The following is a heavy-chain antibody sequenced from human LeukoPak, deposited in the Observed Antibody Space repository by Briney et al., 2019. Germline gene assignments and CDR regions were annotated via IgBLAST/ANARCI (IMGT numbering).Heavy chain of an antibody. CDR2: INPSGGST. V-gene: IGHV1-46*01. J-gene: IGHJ4*02. CDR3: AAEMGGLQSNRPVDY. D-gene: IGHD5-24*01. Sequence: ASVKVSCKASGYTFTSYYMHWVRRAPGQGLEWMGIINPSGGSTSYAQKFQGRVTMTRDTSTSTVYMELSSLRSEDTAVYYCAAEMGGLQSNRPVDYWGQGTLVTVSS. CDR1: GYTFTSYY.